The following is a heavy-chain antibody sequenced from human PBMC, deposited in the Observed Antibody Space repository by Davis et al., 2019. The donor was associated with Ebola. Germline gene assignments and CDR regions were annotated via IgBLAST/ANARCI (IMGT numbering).Heavy chain of an antibody. CDR1: GYTFTNYG. J-gene: IGHJ5*02. CDR3: ARDNWNDVGWFDP. CDR2: INPHNGNT. V-gene: IGHV1-18*04. Sequence: AASVKVSCKASGYTFTNYGITWVRQAPGQGLEWMGWINPHNGNTNYAQNVQGRVTLTTDTSTSTAYMEVGSLRSDDTAVYYCARDNWNDVGWFDPWGQGTLVTVSS. D-gene: IGHD1-20*01.